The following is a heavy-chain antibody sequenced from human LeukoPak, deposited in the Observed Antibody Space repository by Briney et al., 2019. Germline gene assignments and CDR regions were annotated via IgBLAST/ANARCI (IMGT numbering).Heavy chain of an antibody. Sequence: SETLSLTCTVSGVSISGNYWSWIRQPPGKGLEWIGYIYYSGSTNYNPSLKSRVTISVDTSKNQFSLKLSSVTAADTAVYYCARHVRIAVERGDWFDPWGQGTLVTVSS. CDR1: GVSISGNY. V-gene: IGHV4-59*08. CDR2: IYYSGST. CDR3: ARHVRIAVERGDWFDP. D-gene: IGHD6-19*01. J-gene: IGHJ5*02.